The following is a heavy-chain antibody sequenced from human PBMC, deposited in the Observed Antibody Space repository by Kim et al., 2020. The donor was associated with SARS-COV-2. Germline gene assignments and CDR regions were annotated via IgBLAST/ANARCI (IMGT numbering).Heavy chain of an antibody. Sequence: SETLSLTCTVSGYSISSGYYWGWIRQPPGKGLEWIGSIYHSGSTYYNPSLKSRVTISVDTSKNQFSLKLSSVTAADTAVYYCARDEDMTTVTAEFNWFDPWGQGTLVTVSS. J-gene: IGHJ5*02. D-gene: IGHD4-17*01. CDR1: GYSISSGYY. CDR3: ARDEDMTTVTAEFNWFDP. CDR2: IYHSGST. V-gene: IGHV4-38-2*02.